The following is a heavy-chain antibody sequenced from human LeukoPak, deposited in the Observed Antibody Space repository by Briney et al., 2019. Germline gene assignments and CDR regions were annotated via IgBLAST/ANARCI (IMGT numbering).Heavy chain of an antibody. CDR3: ARYSVNQYYFDY. Sequence: PSETLSLTCAVYGGSFSGYYWSWIRQPPGKGLEWIGEINHSGSTNYNPSLKSRVTISVDTSKNLFSLKLSSVTAADTAVYYCARYSVNQYYFDYWGQGTLVTVSS. D-gene: IGHD1-14*01. CDR1: GGSFSGYY. V-gene: IGHV4-34*01. J-gene: IGHJ4*02. CDR2: INHSGST.